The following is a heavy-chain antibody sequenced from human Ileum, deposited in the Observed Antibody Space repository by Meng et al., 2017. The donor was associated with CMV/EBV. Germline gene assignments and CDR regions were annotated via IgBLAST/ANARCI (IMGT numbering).Heavy chain of an antibody. Sequence: VEAGAEVRKPESSVRVSCKASGGTFTNYAISWVRQAPRQGLEWMGGIIPMFDSVNYAQKFQGRVTITADKSTSTAYMELSSLRSEDTAVYYCATSRGYSAYEAPSFVYWGQGTLVTVSS. D-gene: IGHD5-12*01. CDR3: ATSRGYSAYEAPSFVY. J-gene: IGHJ4*02. V-gene: IGHV1-69*06. CDR1: GGTFTNYA. CDR2: IIPMFDSV.